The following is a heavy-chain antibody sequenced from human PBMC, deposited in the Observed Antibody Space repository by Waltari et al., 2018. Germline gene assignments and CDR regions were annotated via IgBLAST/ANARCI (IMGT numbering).Heavy chain of an antibody. V-gene: IGHV4-61*02. CDR1: GGSISSRSYY. CDR2: SYTSGST. Sequence: QVQLQESGPGLVKPSQTLSLTCTVSGGSISSRSYYWSWIRQPAGKGLEWIGRSYTSGSTNYNPSLKSRVTISVDTSKNQFSLKLSSVTAADTAVYYCARSQDTRYSSGWYYNYWGQGTLVTVSS. J-gene: IGHJ4*02. CDR3: ARSQDTRYSSGWYYNY. D-gene: IGHD6-19*01.